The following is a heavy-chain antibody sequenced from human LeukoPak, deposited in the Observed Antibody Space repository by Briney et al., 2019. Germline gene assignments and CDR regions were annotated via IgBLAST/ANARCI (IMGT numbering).Heavy chain of an antibody. J-gene: IGHJ5*02. CDR2: IYYSGST. D-gene: IGHD3-10*01. CDR1: GGSISSYY. Sequence: NPSETLSLTCTVSGGSISSYYWSWIRQPPGKGLEWIGYIYYSGSTNYNPSLKSRVTISVDTSKNQFSLKLSSVTVADTAVYCCARDDFYASGNRWFDPWGQGALVTVSS. V-gene: IGHV4-59*12. CDR3: ARDDFYASGNRWFDP.